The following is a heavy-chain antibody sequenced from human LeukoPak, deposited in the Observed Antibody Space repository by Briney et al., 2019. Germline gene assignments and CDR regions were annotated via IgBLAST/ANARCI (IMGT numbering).Heavy chain of an antibody. D-gene: IGHD2-8*01. V-gene: IGHV3-7*03. CDR1: GFTFSSYW. CDR3: ARDPMVYAMGYYYYGMDV. CDR2: IKQDGSEK. J-gene: IGHJ6*02. Sequence: PGGSLRLSRAASGFTFSSYWMSWLRQAPGKGLEWVANIKQDGSEKYHVDSVKGRFTISRDNAKNSLYLQMNSLRAEDTAVYYCARDPMVYAMGYYYYGMDVWGQGTTVTVSS.